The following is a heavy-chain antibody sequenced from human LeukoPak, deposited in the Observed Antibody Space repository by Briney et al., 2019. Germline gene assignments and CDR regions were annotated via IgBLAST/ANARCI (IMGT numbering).Heavy chain of an antibody. J-gene: IGHJ4*02. V-gene: IGHV4-34*01. Sequence: SSETLSLTCAVYGGSFSIYYWSWIRQPPGKGLEWIGEINHSGSTNYNPSLKSRLTISVDTSQKQFSLKLSSVTAADTAVYYCARAPVRVAAVGKYFDFWGQGTLVIVSS. D-gene: IGHD6-13*01. CDR3: ARAPVRVAAVGKYFDF. CDR2: INHSGST. CDR1: GGSFSIYY.